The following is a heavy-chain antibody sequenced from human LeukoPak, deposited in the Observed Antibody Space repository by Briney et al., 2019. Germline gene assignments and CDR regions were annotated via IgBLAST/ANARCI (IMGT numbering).Heavy chain of an antibody. D-gene: IGHD7-27*01. CDR1: GFTFSTYT. CDR3: VRDRNWAFDY. J-gene: IGHJ4*02. Sequence: GGSLTHSCPASGFTFSTYTMNWVRQAPGKGLEWVSFINTKSKTIYYADSVKGRFTISRDNGKSSLYLQMNSLRAEDTALYYCVRDRNWAFDYWGQGTLVTVSS. CDR2: INTKSKTI. V-gene: IGHV3-48*01.